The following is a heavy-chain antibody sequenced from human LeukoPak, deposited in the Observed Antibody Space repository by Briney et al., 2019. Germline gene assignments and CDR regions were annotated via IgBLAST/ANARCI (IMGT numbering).Heavy chain of an antibody. D-gene: IGHD2-15*01. J-gene: IGHJ6*02. V-gene: IGHV3-9*01. CDR1: GFTFDDYA. CDR2: ISWNSGSI. CDR3: ARDKGSGGSSYGMDV. Sequence: GRSLRLSCAASGFTFDDYAMHWVRQAPGKGLEWVSGISWNSGSIGCADSVKGRFTISRDNAKNSLYLQMNSLRAEDTALYYCARDKGSGGSSYGMDVWSQGTTVTVSS.